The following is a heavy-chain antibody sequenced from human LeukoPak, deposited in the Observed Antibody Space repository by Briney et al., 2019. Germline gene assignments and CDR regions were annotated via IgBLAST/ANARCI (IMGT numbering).Heavy chain of an antibody. D-gene: IGHD3-22*01. CDR1: GGSISSFH. J-gene: IGHJ6*03. CDR3: TRDQYHFDRDYFNYYMDV. CDR2: FYYTGST. Sequence: SETLSLTCPVSGGSISSFHWSWIRQPPGKGLEGIGYFYYTGSTNYNPSLKSRVTISVDTSQNQFSLKMNSVTAADTAVYYCTRDQYHFDRDYFNYYMDVWGKGTTVTVSS. V-gene: IGHV4-59*01.